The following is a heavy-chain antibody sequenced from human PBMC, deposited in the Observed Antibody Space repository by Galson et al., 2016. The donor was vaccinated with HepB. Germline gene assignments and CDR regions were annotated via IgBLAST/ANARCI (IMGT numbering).Heavy chain of an antibody. Sequence: SLRLSCAASGCTFSSHGMHWGRQAPGKGLEWVAVIWYDGSNKNYADSVKGRFTISRDNSKNTVYLQMNSLRAEDTAVYYCAREVGYSYVVTINWFDPWGQGTLVTVSS. V-gene: IGHV3-33*01. CDR1: GCTFSSHG. CDR2: IWYDGSNK. D-gene: IGHD5-18*01. J-gene: IGHJ5*02. CDR3: AREVGYSYVVTINWFDP.